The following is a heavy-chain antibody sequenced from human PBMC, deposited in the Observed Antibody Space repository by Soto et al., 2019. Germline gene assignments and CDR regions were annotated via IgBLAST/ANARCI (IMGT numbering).Heavy chain of an antibody. CDR1: GFTFGTYT. Sequence: EVQLVESGGGLVKPGGSLRLSCAASGFTFGTYTMNWVRQAPGKGLEWVSSIGTTSSYIYYADSVRGRFTISRDNARDSVYLQMSSWRAEDTAVYYCARVICGDCSKYYYYSMDVWGQGTTVTVSS. J-gene: IGHJ6*02. CDR2: IGTTSSYI. CDR3: ARVICGDCSKYYYYSMDV. V-gene: IGHV3-21*01. D-gene: IGHD2-21*02.